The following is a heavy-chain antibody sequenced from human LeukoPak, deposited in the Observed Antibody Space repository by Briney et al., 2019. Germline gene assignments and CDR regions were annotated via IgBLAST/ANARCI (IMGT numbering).Heavy chain of an antibody. J-gene: IGHJ4*02. CDR3: ARSVYGDYYFDY. CDR2: TKSKADSYTT. D-gene: IGHD7-27*01. Sequence: GGSLRLSCAASGFILSDHYMDWVRQAPGKGLDWVGRTKSKADSYTTEYAASVKGRFTISRDDSKNSLYLQMNSLRTEDTGVYYCARSVYGDYYFDYWGQGILVTVAS. CDR1: GFILSDHY. V-gene: IGHV3-72*01.